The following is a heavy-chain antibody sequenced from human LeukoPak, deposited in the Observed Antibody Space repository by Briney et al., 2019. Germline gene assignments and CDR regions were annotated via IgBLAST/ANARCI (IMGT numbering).Heavy chain of an antibody. CDR2: INAGNGNT. Sequence: ASVKVSCRASGYTFTSYAMHWVRLAPGLSLEWMGWINAGNGNTKYSQKFQGRVTLTRDTSASTAYMELSSLRSEDTAVYYCARDERDCRGGSCLYDAFDIWGQGTMVIVSS. D-gene: IGHD2-15*01. V-gene: IGHV1-3*01. CDR3: ARDERDCRGGSCLYDAFDI. CDR1: GYTFTSYA. J-gene: IGHJ3*02.